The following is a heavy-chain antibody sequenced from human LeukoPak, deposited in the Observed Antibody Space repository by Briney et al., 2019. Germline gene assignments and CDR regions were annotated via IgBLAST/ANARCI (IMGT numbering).Heavy chain of an antibody. V-gene: IGHV3-7*01. CDR3: ARDNEDYIVVVPAVNYYMDV. J-gene: IGHJ6*03. CDR1: GFTFSSYW. CDR2: IKQDGSEK. D-gene: IGHD2-2*01. Sequence: GGSLRLSCAASGFTFSSYWMSWVRQAPGKGLEWVANIKQDGSEKYYVDSVKGRFTISRDNAKNSLYLQMNSLRAEDTAVYYCARDNEDYIVVVPAVNYYMDVWGKGTTVTVSS.